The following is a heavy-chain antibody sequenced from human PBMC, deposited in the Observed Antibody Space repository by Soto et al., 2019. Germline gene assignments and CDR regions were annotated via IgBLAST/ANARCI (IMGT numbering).Heavy chain of an antibody. V-gene: IGHV1-69*13. CDR1: GGTFSSYA. CDR2: IIPIFGTA. CDR3: ARWTSSSTYNWFDP. D-gene: IGHD2-15*01. J-gene: IGHJ5*02. Sequence: ASVKVSCKASGGTFSSYAISWVRQAPGQGLEWMGGIIPIFGTANYAQKFQGRVTITADESTSTAYMELSSLRSEDTAVYYCARWTSSSTYNWFDPWGQGTLVTVSS.